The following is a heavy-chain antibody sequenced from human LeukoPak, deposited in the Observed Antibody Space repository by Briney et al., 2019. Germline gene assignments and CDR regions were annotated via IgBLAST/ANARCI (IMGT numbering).Heavy chain of an antibody. CDR3: ARASATYYYDSSGYDFDY. CDR1: GGSISSYY. Sequence: PSETLSLTCTVSGGSISSYYWSWIRQPPGKGLEWIGYIYYSGSTNYNPSLKSRVTISVDTSKNQFSLKLSSVTAADTAAYYCARASATYYYDSSGYDFDYWGQGTLVTVSS. CDR2: IYYSGST. D-gene: IGHD3-22*01. J-gene: IGHJ4*02. V-gene: IGHV4-59*08.